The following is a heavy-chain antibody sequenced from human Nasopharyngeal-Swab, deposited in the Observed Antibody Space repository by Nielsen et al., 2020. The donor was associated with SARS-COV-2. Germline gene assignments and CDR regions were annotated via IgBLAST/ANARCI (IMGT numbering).Heavy chain of an antibody. Sequence: WIRQPPGKGLEWVSAISGSGGSTYYADSVKGRFTISRDNSKNTLYLQMNSLRAEDTAVYYCAKRSRLGELPDYWGQGTLVTVSS. V-gene: IGHV3-23*01. CDR3: AKRSRLGELPDY. CDR2: ISGSGGST. J-gene: IGHJ4*02. D-gene: IGHD3-10*01.